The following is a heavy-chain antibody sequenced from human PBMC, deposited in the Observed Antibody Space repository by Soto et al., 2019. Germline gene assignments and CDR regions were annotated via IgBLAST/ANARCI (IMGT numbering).Heavy chain of an antibody. V-gene: IGHV1-69*02. J-gene: IGHJ3*02. CDR1: GGTFSSYT. D-gene: IGHD6-6*01. Sequence: SVKVSCKASGGTFSSYTISWVRQAPGQGLEWMGRIIPILGIANYAQKFQGRVTITADKSTSTAYMELSSLRSEDTAVYYCANRHSRSSGVGAFDIWGQETMVT. CDR3: ANRHSRSSGVGAFDI. CDR2: IIPILGIA.